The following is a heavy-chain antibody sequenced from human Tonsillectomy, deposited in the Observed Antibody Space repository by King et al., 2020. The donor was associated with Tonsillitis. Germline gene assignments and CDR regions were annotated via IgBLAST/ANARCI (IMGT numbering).Heavy chain of an antibody. D-gene: IGHD2-21*01. V-gene: IGHV1-3*01. Sequence: QLVQSGAEVKKPGASVKISCKASGYTFTRYAMFWVRQAPGQRLEWMGWINAGNGNTEYSQTFQGRVTITSDTSASTVYMELRSLRSEDTAVYYCARGTVIDEAYYYGMDVWGQGTTVTVS. CDR3: ARGTVIDEAYYYGMDV. J-gene: IGHJ6*02. CDR2: INAGNGNT. CDR1: GYTFTRYA.